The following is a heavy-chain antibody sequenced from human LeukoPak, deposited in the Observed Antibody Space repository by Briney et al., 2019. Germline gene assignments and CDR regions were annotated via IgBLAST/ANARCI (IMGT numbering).Heavy chain of an antibody. D-gene: IGHD6-13*01. Sequence: GGSLRLSCAASGFTFSNYAMSWVRQAPGKGLEWVSAIRGSGGSTYYADSVKGRFTISRDNSKNTLYLQMNSLRAEDTAVYYCAKQNFIAAAGHPYDYWGQGTLVTVSS. V-gene: IGHV3-23*01. J-gene: IGHJ4*02. CDR3: AKQNFIAAAGHPYDY. CDR1: GFTFSNYA. CDR2: IRGSGGST.